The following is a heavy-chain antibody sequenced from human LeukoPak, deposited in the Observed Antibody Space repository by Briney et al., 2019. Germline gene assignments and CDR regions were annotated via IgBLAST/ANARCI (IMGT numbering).Heavy chain of an antibody. CDR1: GFTFSSYA. J-gene: IGHJ4*02. CDR2: ISGSGGST. CDR3: AKSSHCGDMIVVAATFDY. V-gene: IGHV3-23*01. Sequence: GGSLRLSCAASGFTFSSYAMSWVRQAPGKGLEWVSAISGSGGSTYYADSVKGRFTISRDNSKNTLYLQMNSLRAEDTAIYYCAKSSHCGDMIVVAATFDYWGQGTLVTVSS. D-gene: IGHD3-22*01.